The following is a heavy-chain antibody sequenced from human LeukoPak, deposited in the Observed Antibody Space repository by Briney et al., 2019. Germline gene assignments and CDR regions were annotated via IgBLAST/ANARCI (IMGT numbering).Heavy chain of an antibody. D-gene: IGHD3-16*02. Sequence: GGPLRLSCAASGFTFSSYGMSWVRQAPGKGLEWVSYISSSGSTIYYADSVKGRFTISRDNAKNSLYLQMNSLRAEDTAVYYCARAYYDYVWGSYRYQGFDPWGQGTLVTVSS. CDR2: ISSSGSTI. CDR1: GFTFSSYG. V-gene: IGHV3-48*04. J-gene: IGHJ5*02. CDR3: ARAYYDYVWGSYRYQGFDP.